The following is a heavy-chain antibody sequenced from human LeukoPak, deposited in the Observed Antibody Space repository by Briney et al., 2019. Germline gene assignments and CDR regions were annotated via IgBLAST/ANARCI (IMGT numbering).Heavy chain of an antibody. V-gene: IGHV1-2*02. J-gene: IGHJ6*03. D-gene: IGHD4-11*01. CDR1: GYTFTGYY. CDR3: ARRAAKSTVTTELGYYYYYYMDV. Sequence: ASVKVSCKASGYTFTGYYMHWVRQAPGQGLEWMGWINPNSGGTNYAQKFQGRVTMTRDTSISTAYMELSRLRSDDTAVYYCARRAAKSTVTTELGYYYYYYMDVWGKGTTVTVSS. CDR2: INPNSGGT.